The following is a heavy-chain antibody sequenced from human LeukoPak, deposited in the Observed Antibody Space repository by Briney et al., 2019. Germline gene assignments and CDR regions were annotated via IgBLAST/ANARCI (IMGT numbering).Heavy chain of an antibody. D-gene: IGHD2-2*01. CDR1: GGSFSDYF. CDR2: INQSGDT. CDR3: ARVLGIAVVPGATEDNYFDP. J-gene: IGHJ5*02. Sequence: KPSETLSLTCGVYGGSFSDYFWTWIRQSPAKGLEWIGEINQSGDTDYNPSLKSRANISIDTSRSQFPLTLNSVTAADTAIYYCARVLGIAVVPGATEDNYFDPWGQGTQVTVSS. V-gene: IGHV4-34*01.